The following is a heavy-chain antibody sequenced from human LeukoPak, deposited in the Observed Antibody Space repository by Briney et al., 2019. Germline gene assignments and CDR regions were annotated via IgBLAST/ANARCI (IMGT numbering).Heavy chain of an antibody. CDR2: ISYDGSNK. Sequence: GGSLRLSCAASGFTFSSYAMHWVRQAPGKGLEWVAVISYDGSNKYYADSVKGRFTISRDNSKNTLYLQMNSLRAEDTAVYYCAKDPYSSGWLYYFDYWGQGTLVTVSS. V-gene: IGHV3-30-3*01. J-gene: IGHJ4*02. CDR1: GFTFSSYA. D-gene: IGHD6-19*01. CDR3: AKDPYSSGWLYYFDY.